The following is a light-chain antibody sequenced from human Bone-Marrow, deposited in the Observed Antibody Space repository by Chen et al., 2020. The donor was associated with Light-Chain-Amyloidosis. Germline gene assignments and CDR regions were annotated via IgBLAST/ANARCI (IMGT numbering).Light chain of an antibody. CDR2: YDD. CDR3: AAWDGSLNGPV. V-gene: IGLV1-36*01. CDR1: SSNIGNNA. Sequence: QSVLTQPPSVSEAPRQRVTISCSGSSSNIGNNAVNWYQQLPGKAPKLLIYYDDLLPSGVSDRFSGSKYGTSASLAISGLQSEDEADYYCAAWDGSLNGPVFGGGTKLTVL. J-gene: IGLJ2*01.